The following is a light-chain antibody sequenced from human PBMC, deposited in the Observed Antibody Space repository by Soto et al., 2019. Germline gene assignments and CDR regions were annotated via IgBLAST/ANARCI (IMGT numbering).Light chain of an antibody. J-gene: IGLJ1*01. CDR3: AAWDDSLSGLYV. V-gene: IGLV1-47*01. CDR2: RNN. CDR1: TSSIGRNY. Sequence: QSVRTQPRAVSGTPGQRVTISCSGGTSSIGRNYVYWYQQLPGTAPKLVIYRNNQRPSGVPDRFSGSKSGTSASLAIRGLRSEDEADYYCAAWDDSLSGLYVFGTGTKVNVL.